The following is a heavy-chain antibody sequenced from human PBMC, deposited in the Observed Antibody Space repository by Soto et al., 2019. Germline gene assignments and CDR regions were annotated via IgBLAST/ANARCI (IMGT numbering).Heavy chain of an antibody. CDR1: GYTFTNYG. CDR2: INTYNGNT. Sequence: QVQLVQSGTEVKRPGASVKVSCKASGYTFTNYGISWVRQAPGQGLEWMGWINTYNGNTNYAQKLQGRVTLTTDTSTSTAYMELRSLRSDDTAVYYCARVSDSGWYSWGYWGQGTLVTVSS. D-gene: IGHD6-19*01. J-gene: IGHJ4*02. V-gene: IGHV1-18*01. CDR3: ARVSDSGWYSWGY.